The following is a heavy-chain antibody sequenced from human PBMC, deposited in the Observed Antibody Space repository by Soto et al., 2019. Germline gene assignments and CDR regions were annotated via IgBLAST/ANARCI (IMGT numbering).Heavy chain of an antibody. D-gene: IGHD2-15*01. Sequence: QVQLVQSGAEVKKPGSSVKVSCKASGGTFSSYAISWVRQAPGQGLEWMGGIIPIFGTANYAQKFQGRVTITADESTSTAYMELSSLRSEDTAVYYCARGNCSGGSCYSRNWFDPWGQGTLVTVSS. CDR1: GGTFSSYA. CDR2: IIPIFGTA. J-gene: IGHJ5*02. CDR3: ARGNCSGGSCYSRNWFDP. V-gene: IGHV1-69*12.